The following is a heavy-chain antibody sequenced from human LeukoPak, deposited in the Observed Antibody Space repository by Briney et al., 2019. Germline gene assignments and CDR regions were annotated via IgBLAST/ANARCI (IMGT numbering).Heavy chain of an antibody. V-gene: IGHV1-69*04. CDR3: AHPDYGGNSIPNRPGIPLGY. D-gene: IGHD4-23*01. CDR1: GGTFSSYA. Sequence: ASVKVSCKASGGTFSSYAISWVRQAPGQGLEWMARIIPILGIANYAQKFQGRVTITADKSTSTAYMELSSLRSEDTAVYYCAHPDYGGNSIPNRPGIPLGYWGQGTLVTVSS. J-gene: IGHJ4*02. CDR2: IIPILGIA.